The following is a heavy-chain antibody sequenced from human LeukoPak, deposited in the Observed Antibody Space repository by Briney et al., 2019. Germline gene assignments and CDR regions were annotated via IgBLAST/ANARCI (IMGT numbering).Heavy chain of an antibody. CDR1: GGSISSYY. D-gene: IGHD1-26*01. V-gene: IGHV4-4*07. J-gene: IGHJ6*02. CDR2: IYTSGST. Sequence: SETLSLTCTVSGGSISSYYWSWIRQPAGKGLGWIGRIYTSGSTNYNPSLKSRVTMSGDTSKNQFSLKLSSVTAADTAVYYCARSYMGYYDGMDVWGQGTTVTVSS. CDR3: ARSYMGYYDGMDV.